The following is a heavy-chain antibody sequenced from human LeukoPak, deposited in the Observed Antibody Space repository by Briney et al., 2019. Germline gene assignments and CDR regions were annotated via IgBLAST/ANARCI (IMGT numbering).Heavy chain of an antibody. V-gene: IGHV3-74*03. Sequence: GGSQRLSCEGSGFTFSTSWMHWVRQAPGRGLVWVSRIDSDGSRITYADSVKGRFTISRDNAKNTVYLQMNSLRAEDTAAYYCAKDLHYGSADYWGQGTLVTVSS. CDR2: IDSDGSRI. J-gene: IGHJ4*02. CDR1: GFTFSTSW. CDR3: AKDLHYGSADY. D-gene: IGHD3-10*01.